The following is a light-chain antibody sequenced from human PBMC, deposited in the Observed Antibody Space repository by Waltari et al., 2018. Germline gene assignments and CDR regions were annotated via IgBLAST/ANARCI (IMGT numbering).Light chain of an antibody. V-gene: IGKV3-20*01. CDR2: GAS. Sequence: IVLTQSPDTLSLSPGQRATISCRASQAITNNFLVWYQQKPGQAPRLLIHGASSRATGFPDRFSGSGSGTDFTLTISRLEPEDVAVYYCQQYDGSILTFGGGTKVEI. CDR3: QQYDGSILT. J-gene: IGKJ4*01. CDR1: QAITNNF.